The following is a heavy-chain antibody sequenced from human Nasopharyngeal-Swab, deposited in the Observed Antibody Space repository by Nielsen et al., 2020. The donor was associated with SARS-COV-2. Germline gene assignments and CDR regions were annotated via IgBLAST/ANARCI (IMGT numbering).Heavy chain of an antibody. D-gene: IGHD1-1*01. Sequence: GGSLRRSCAASGVTVSGSYMSWVRQAPGKGLEWVSVIYSGGSTYYADSLKGRFTISRDNSKNTLYLQMNSLRAEDKAVYYCARASDPDDHYYYGIDVWGQGTTVTVSS. CDR3: ARASDPDDHYYYGIDV. CDR2: IYSGGST. V-gene: IGHV3-53*01. J-gene: IGHJ6*02. CDR1: GVTVSGSY.